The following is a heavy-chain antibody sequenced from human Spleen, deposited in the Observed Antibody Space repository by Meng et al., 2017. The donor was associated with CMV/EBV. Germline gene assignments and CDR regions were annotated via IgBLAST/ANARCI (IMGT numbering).Heavy chain of an antibody. CDR2: INPNSGGT. V-gene: IGHV1-2*02. Sequence: ASVKVSCKASGYTFTGYYMHWVRQAPGQGLEWMGWINPNSGGTNYAQKLQGRVTMTTDTSTSTAYMELRSLRSDDTAVYYCAREGNTYYDILTGYYSGAPPLYWGQGTLVTVSS. CDR3: AREGNTYYDILTGYYSGAPPLY. CDR1: GYTFTGYY. J-gene: IGHJ4*02. D-gene: IGHD3-9*01.